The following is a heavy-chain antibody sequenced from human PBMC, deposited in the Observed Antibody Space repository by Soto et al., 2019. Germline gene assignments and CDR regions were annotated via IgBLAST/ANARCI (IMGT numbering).Heavy chain of an antibody. V-gene: IGHV2-5*01. Sequence: SGPTLVNPTQTLTLTCTFSGYSLGTSGVGVGWIRQPPGKALEWLALIYWNDDKRYSPSLKSRLTITDDTSKNQVVLTMTNMDPVDTATYYCAHSDILTHLEDYDYCGMDVWGQGTTVTVSS. CDR1: GYSLGTSGVG. CDR2: IYWNDDK. D-gene: IGHD3-9*01. J-gene: IGHJ6*02. CDR3: AHSDILTHLEDYDYCGMDV.